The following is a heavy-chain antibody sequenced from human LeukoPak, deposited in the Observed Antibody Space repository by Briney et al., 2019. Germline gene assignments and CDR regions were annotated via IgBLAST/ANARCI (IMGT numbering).Heavy chain of an antibody. Sequence: PSETLSLTCTVSGGSISSGGYYWSWIRQHPGKGLEWIGSIYYSGSTYYNPSLKSRVTISVDTSKNQFSLKLSSVTAADTAVYYCARQSNIAAAGRTLDYWGQGTLVTVSS. CDR1: GGSISSGGYY. CDR3: ARQSNIAAAGRTLDY. CDR2: IYYSGST. V-gene: IGHV4-39*01. J-gene: IGHJ4*02. D-gene: IGHD6-13*01.